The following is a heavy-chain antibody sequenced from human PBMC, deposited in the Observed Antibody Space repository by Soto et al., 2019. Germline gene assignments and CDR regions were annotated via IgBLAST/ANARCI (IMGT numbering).Heavy chain of an antibody. D-gene: IGHD5-12*01. CDR3: ASGDIADSPHYYYYGMDV. J-gene: IGHJ6*02. V-gene: IGHV1-69*13. CDR2: IIPIFGTA. Sequence: ASAKASCKASGVSFSIYLISWVLQEKGQGLEWMGWIIPIFGTASYAQKSQGRVTMTGDESTSTAYMERSSLRSEDTAVYYCASGDIADSPHYYYYGMDVWGQGTTVTVSS. CDR1: GVSFSIYL.